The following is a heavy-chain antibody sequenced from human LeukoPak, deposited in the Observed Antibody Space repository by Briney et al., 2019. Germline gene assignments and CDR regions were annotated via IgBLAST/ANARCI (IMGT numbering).Heavy chain of an antibody. CDR2: IYSGGST. D-gene: IGHD3-22*01. CDR1: GFTFSSYA. V-gene: IGHV3-53*04. J-gene: IGHJ4*02. CDR3: ARHDSSGYYYDY. Sequence: PGGSLRLSCAASGFTFSSYAMSWVRQAPGKGLEWVSVIYSGGSTYYADSVKGRFTISRHNSKNTLYLQMNSLRAEDTAVYYCARHDSSGYYYDYWGQGTLVTVSS.